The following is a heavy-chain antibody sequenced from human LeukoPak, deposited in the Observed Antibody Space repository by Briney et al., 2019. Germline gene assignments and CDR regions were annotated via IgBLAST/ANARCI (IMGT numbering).Heavy chain of an antibody. V-gene: IGHV4-34*01. CDR3: ARGKRDFWSGYYTGLYSWFDP. J-gene: IGHJ5*02. CDR1: GGSFSGYY. D-gene: IGHD3-3*01. CDR2: INHSGST. Sequence: SETLSLTCAVYGGSFSGYYWSWIRQPPGKGLEWIGEINHSGSTNYNPSLKSRVTISVDTSKNQFSLKLSSVTAADTAVYYCARGKRDFWSGYYTGLYSWFDPWGRGTLVTVSS.